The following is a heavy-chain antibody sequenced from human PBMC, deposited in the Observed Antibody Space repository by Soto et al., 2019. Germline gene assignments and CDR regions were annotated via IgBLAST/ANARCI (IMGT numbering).Heavy chain of an antibody. CDR2: ISGSGGST. J-gene: IGHJ6*02. CDR1: GFTFSSYA. Sequence: EVQLLESGGGLVQPGGSLRLSCAASGFTFSSYAMSWVRQAPGKGLEWVSAISGSGGSTYYADSVKGRFTISRDNSKNTLYLQMNSLRAEDTAVYYCAKDIVVVPAASYYYGMDVWGQGTTVTVSS. D-gene: IGHD2-2*01. CDR3: AKDIVVVPAASYYYGMDV. V-gene: IGHV3-23*01.